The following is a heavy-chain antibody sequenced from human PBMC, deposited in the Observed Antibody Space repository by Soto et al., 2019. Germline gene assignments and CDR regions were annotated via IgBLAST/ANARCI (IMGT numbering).Heavy chain of an antibody. CDR2: IYYSGST. CDR3: ARDQGYCSSTSCTYNWFDP. J-gene: IGHJ5*02. V-gene: IGHV4-31*03. D-gene: IGHD2-2*01. CDR1: GGSISSGGYY. Sequence: SETLSLTCTVSGGSISSGGYYWSWIRQHPGKGLEWIGHIYYSGSTYYNPSLKSRVTISVDTSKNQFSLKLSSVTAADTAVYYCARDQGYCSSTSCTYNWFDPWGQGTLVTVSS.